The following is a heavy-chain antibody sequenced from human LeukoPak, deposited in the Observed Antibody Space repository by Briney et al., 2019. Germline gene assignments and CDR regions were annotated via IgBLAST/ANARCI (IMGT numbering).Heavy chain of an antibody. CDR1: GGSISHYY. D-gene: IGHD7-27*01. CDR3: ARLGTGATSYFDY. CDR2: IYTSGTT. V-gene: IGHV4-4*07. Sequence: SVTLSLTCTVSGGSISHYYWSWIRQPAGKGLEWIGRIYTSGTTNYNPSLKSRVTMSVDTSQNQFSLKLNSVTAADTAVYYCARLGTGATSYFDYWGQGTLVTVS. J-gene: IGHJ4*02.